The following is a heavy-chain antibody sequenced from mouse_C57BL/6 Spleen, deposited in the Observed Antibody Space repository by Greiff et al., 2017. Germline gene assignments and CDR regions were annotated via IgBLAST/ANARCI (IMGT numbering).Heavy chain of an antibody. J-gene: IGHJ4*01. Sequence: EVQLQQSGTVLARPGASAKMSCKTSGYTFTSYWMHWVKQRPGQGLEWIGAIYPGNSDTSYNQKFKGKAKLTAVTSASTAYMELSSLTNEDSAVYYCTREGNYDYEKDYAMDYWGQGTSVTVSS. CDR3: TREGNYDYEKDYAMDY. D-gene: IGHD2-4*01. CDR1: GYTFTSYW. V-gene: IGHV1-5*01. CDR2: IYPGNSDT.